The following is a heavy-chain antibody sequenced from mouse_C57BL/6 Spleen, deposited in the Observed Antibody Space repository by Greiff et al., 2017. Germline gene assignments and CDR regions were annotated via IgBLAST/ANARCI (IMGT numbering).Heavy chain of an antibody. D-gene: IGHD2-5*01. J-gene: IGHJ4*01. Sequence: VQLQQSGPELVKPGASVKISCKASGYSFTSYYIHWVKQRPGQGLEWIGWIYTGSGNTQYTEKFKGKATLTADTSSSTAYMQLSSLTSEDSAVYYCARIYSNYVGYAMDYWGQGTSVTVSS. CDR3: ARIYSNYVGYAMDY. V-gene: IGHV1-66*01. CDR1: GYSFTSYY. CDR2: IYTGSGNT.